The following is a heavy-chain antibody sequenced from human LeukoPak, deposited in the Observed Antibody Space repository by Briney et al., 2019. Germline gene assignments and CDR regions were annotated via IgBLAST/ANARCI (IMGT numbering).Heavy chain of an antibody. CDR1: GASIASGSYH. D-gene: IGHD4-23*01. V-gene: IGHV4-61*02. J-gene: IGHJ5*02. CDR3: TRGGHDYGGSFDT. CDR2: ISAGGRT. Sequence: SQTLSLTCAISGASIASGSYHWDWIRQPAGSRPEYMGRISAGGRTNYNPSLKSRLTISMDTSKNHVSLRLSSVTAADTALSFCTRGGHDYGGSFDTWGPGILVTVSS.